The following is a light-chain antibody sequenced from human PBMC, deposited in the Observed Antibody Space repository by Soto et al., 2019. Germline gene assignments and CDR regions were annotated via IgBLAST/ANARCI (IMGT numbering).Light chain of an antibody. J-gene: IGKJ4*01. CDR3: HQYYSSPLT. CDR2: GAS. V-gene: IGKV3-20*01. Sequence: EIVLTQSPGTLSLSPGERATLSCRASQSVSSSYLAWYQQKPGQAPRLLIYGASSRATGIPDRFSGSGSGTDFTLTISRLEPEDFTVYYCHQYYSSPLTFGGGTKVEIK. CDR1: QSVSSSY.